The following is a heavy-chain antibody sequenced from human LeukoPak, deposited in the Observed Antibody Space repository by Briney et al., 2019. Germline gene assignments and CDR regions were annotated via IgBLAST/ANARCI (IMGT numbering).Heavy chain of an antibody. J-gene: IGHJ4*02. Sequence: SETLSLTRAVSGGSICSSNWWSWVRQPPGKGLEWIGEIYHSGSTNYNPSLKSRVTISVDKSKNQFSLKLSSVTAADTAVYYCARDLGGGNSGLDYWGQGTLVTVSS. D-gene: IGHD4-23*01. CDR3: ARDLGGGNSGLDY. CDR1: GGSICSSNW. V-gene: IGHV4-4*02. CDR2: IYHSGST.